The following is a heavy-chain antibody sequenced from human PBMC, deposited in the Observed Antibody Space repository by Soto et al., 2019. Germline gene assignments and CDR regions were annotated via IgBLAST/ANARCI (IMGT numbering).Heavy chain of an antibody. V-gene: IGHV4-31*03. CDR1: GGSISSGGYY. Sequence: SETLSLTCTVSGGSISSGGYYWSWISQHPGKGLEWIGYIYYSGSTYYNPSLKSRVTISVDTSKNQFSLKLSSVTAADTAVYYCARAAAGTGGWFDPWGQGTLVTVSS. CDR2: IYYSGST. CDR3: ARAAAGTGGWFDP. D-gene: IGHD6-13*01. J-gene: IGHJ5*02.